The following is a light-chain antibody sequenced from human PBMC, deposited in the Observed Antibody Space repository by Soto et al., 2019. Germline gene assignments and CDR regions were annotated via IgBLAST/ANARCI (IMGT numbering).Light chain of an antibody. CDR1: QSSSTW. J-gene: IGKJ1*01. Sequence: DIQMTQSPSTLSTSVGDRVTLTCRASQSSSTWLAGYQQKPGKAPKLLIYQASSLESGVPSRFSGSGSGTEFTITIRSLQADDCATYYCQEYSRDPRRFGQGTKVEI. CDR2: QAS. V-gene: IGKV1-5*03. CDR3: QEYSRDPRR.